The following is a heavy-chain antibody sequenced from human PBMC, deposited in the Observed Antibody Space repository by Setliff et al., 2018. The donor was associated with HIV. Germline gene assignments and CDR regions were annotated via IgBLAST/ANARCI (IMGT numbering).Heavy chain of an antibody. Sequence: ASVKVSCKASGYTFTGYYMHWVRQAPGQGLEWMGRINPSSGATKCAPKFQGRITMTTDTSTTTVYMELSSLRSDDTAVYYCARGGRVDESRGYYYPLMYWGQGTLVTVSS. D-gene: IGHD3-22*01. CDR3: ARGGRVDESRGYYYPLMY. J-gene: IGHJ4*02. CDR1: GYTFTGYY. CDR2: INPSSGAT. V-gene: IGHV1-2*06.